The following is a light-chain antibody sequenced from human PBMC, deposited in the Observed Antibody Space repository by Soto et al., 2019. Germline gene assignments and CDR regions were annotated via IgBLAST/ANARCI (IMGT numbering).Light chain of an antibody. J-gene: IGKJ1*01. Sequence: AIRMTQSPSSLSASTGDRVTITCRASQGISSYLAWYQQKPGKVPKLLIYSASTLQSGVPSRFSGSGSGTDFTLTISSLQPDDIATYYCQQYNTYSRTFGQGTKVDIK. V-gene: IGKV1-8*01. CDR1: QGISSY. CDR3: QQYNTYSRT. CDR2: SAS.